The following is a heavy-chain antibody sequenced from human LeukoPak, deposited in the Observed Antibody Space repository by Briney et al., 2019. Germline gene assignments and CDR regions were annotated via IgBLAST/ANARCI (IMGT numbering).Heavy chain of an antibody. J-gene: IGHJ4*02. D-gene: IGHD3-16*01. CDR2: IYHSGST. CDR3: ARASEVWLRFSYYFDY. V-gene: IGHV4-4*02. CDR1: GGSISSNDW. Sequence: PSETLSLTCAVSGGSISSNDWWTWVRPPPGKGLEWIGEIYHSGSTNYNPSLKSRITISVDKSKNQFSLKLSSVTAADTAVYYCARASEVWLRFSYYFDYWGQGTLVTVSS.